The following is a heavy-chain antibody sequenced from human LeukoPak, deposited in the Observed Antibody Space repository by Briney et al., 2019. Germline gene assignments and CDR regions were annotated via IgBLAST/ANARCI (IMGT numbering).Heavy chain of an antibody. D-gene: IGHD3-16*02. CDR1: GDSVSSNSAA. J-gene: IGHJ4*02. Sequence: SQTLSLTCAISGDSVSSNSAAWNWIRQSPSRGLEWLGRTYYRSKWYNDYAVSVKSRITINPDTSKNQFSLQLNSVTPEDTAVYYCARGPTYYDYVWGSYRLGEDKYYFDYWGQGTLVTVSS. CDR2: TYYRSKWYN. V-gene: IGHV6-1*01. CDR3: ARGPTYYDYVWGSYRLGEDKYYFDY.